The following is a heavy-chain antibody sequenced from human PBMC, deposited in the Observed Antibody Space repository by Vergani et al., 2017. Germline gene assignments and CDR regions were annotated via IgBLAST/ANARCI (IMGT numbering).Heavy chain of an antibody. CDR2: IYWNDDK. D-gene: IGHD5-24*01. CDR1: GFSLSTSGVG. V-gene: IGHV2-5*01. Sequence: QITLKESGPTLVKPPQTLTLPCTFSGFSLSTSGVGVGWIRQPPGKGLEWLALIYWNDDKRYSPSLKSRLTITKDTSKNQVVLTMTNMDPVDTAPYYCALRRPEIATADDNGFDPWGQGTLVTVSS. CDR3: ALRRPEIATADDNGFDP. J-gene: IGHJ5*02.